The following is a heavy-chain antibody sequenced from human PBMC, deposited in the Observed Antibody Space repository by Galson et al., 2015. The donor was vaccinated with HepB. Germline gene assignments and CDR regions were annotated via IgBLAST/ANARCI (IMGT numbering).Heavy chain of an antibody. D-gene: IGHD1-14*01. CDR1: GFTFSSYW. CDR3: STTTGLNGGYYAY. Sequence: SLRLSCATSGFTFSSYWMTWVRQAPEKGLEWVANIKPDGSAQSYVGSVRGRFTISRDNAGNSLYLQMNSLRAEDTAMYYCSTTTGLNGGYYAYWGQGTPVTVSS. J-gene: IGHJ4*02. CDR2: IKPDGSAQ. V-gene: IGHV3-7*03.